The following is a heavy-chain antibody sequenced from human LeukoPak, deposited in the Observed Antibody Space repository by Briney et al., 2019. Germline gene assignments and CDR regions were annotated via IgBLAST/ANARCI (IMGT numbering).Heavy chain of an antibody. CDR1: GFTFSSYW. CDR2: IKQDGSEK. J-gene: IGHJ4*02. Sequence: PGGSLRLSCAASGFTFSSYWMSWVRQAPGKGLEWVANIKQDGSEKYYVDSVKGRFTISRDNAKNSLYLQMNSLRAEDTAVYYCARDGGVGANPNPFDYWGQGTLVTVSS. CDR3: ARDGGVGANPNPFDY. V-gene: IGHV3-7*01. D-gene: IGHD1-26*01.